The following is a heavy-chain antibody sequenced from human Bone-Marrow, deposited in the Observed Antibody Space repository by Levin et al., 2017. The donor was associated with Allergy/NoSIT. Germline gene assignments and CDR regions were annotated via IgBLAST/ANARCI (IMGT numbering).Heavy chain of an antibody. J-gene: IGHJ4*02. CDR3: ARDRGGSGWYGTDY. CDR2: ISSDGSSK. V-gene: IGHV3-30-3*01. Sequence: GESLKISCAASGFTFSIYAIHWVRQAPGKGLEWVAVISSDGSSKYCADSVKGRFTISRDNSKNTLYLQMNSLRAEDTAVYYCARDRGGSGWYGTDYWGQGTLVTVSS. D-gene: IGHD6-19*01. CDR1: GFTFSIYA.